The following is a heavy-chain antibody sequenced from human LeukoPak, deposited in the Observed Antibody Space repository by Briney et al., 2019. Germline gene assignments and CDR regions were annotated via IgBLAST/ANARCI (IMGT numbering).Heavy chain of an antibody. V-gene: IGHV4-38-2*02. D-gene: IGHD6-13*01. CDR2: IYHSGST. Sequence: SETLSLTCTVSGYSISSGYYWGWIRQPPGKGLEWIGSIYHSGSTYYNPSLKSRVTISVDTSKNQFSLKLSSVTAADTAVYYCAIKYSSSWYDWFDPWGQGTLVTVSS. J-gene: IGHJ5*02. CDR3: AIKYSSSWYDWFDP. CDR1: GYSISSGYY.